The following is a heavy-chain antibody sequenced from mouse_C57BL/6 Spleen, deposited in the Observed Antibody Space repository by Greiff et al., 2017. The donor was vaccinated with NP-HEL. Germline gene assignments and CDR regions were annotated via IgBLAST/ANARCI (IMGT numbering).Heavy chain of an antibody. CDR3: ARKGTTPHYFDY. CDR2: IYPGGGYT. CDR1: GYTFTNYW. J-gene: IGHJ2*01. Sequence: QVQLKQSGAELVRPGTSVKMSCKASGYTFTNYWIGWAKQRPGHGLEWIGDIYPGGGYTNYNEKFKGKATLTADKSSSTAYMQFSSLTSEDSAIYYCARKGTTPHYFDYWGQGTTLTVSS. V-gene: IGHV1-63*01. D-gene: IGHD1-1*01.